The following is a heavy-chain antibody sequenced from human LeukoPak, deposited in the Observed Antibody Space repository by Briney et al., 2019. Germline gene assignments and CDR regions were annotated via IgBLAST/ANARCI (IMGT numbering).Heavy chain of an antibody. D-gene: IGHD3-22*01. CDR1: GYSISSGYY. V-gene: IGHV4-38-2*02. CDR2: IHHSGRT. J-gene: IGHJ3*02. CDR3: ARIWAGYYDSRGAFDI. Sequence: SETLSLTCTVSGYSISSGYYWSWIRQPPGKGLEWIGSIHHSGRTYYNPSLKSRVTISVDTSKNQFSLKLSSVTAADTAVYYCARIWAGYYDSRGAFDIWGQGTMVTVSS.